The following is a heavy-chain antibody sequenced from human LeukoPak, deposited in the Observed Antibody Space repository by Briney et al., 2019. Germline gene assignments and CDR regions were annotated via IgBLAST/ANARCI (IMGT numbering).Heavy chain of an antibody. CDR3: ARHGSDSSSWYNYYYGMDV. J-gene: IGHJ6*02. CDR1: GYSFTSYW. V-gene: IGHV5-10-1*01. D-gene: IGHD6-13*01. Sequence: GESLKISCKGSGYSFTSYWISWVRQMPGKGLEWMGRIDPSDSYTNYSPSFQGHVTISADKSISTAYLQWSSLKASDTAMYYGARHGSDSSSWYNYYYGMDVWGQGTTVTVSS. CDR2: IDPSDSYT.